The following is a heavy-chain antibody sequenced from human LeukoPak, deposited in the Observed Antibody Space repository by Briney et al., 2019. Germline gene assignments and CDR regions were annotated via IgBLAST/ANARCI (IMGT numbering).Heavy chain of an antibody. CDR1: GFTFSSYS. V-gene: IGHV3-48*02. J-gene: IGHJ5*02. Sequence: QTGGSLRLSCAASGFTFSSYSMNWVRQAPGKGLEWVSYISSTGNTIYYADSVKGRFTISRDNAKNSLYLQMNSLRDEDTAVYYCARWFGESSYNWFDPWAREPWSPSPQ. CDR3: ARWFGESSYNWFDP. CDR2: ISSTGNTI. D-gene: IGHD3-10*01.